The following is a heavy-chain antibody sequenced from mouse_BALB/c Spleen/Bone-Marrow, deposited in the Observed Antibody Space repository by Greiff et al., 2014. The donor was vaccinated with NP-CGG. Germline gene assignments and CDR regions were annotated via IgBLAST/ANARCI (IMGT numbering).Heavy chain of an antibody. CDR1: GFSFNSYG. V-gene: IGHV5-9-2*01. D-gene: IGHD2-4*01. J-gene: IGHJ3*01. Sequence: EVKLVESGGGLVKSGGSLKLSCAASGFSFNSYGMSWVRQTPEKRLEWVATISGGGSYTFYPDSVKGRFTISRDNAKNNLYLQLSSLRSEDTALYYCARHAYYDQTEVSFVYWSQGTLVTVSA. CDR2: ISGGGSYT. CDR3: ARHAYYDQTEVSFVY.